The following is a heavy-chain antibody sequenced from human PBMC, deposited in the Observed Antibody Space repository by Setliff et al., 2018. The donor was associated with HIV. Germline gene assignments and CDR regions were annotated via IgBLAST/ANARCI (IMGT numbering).Heavy chain of an antibody. Sequence: SETLSLTCSVSAGSISSGNYYWNWVRQPAGKGLEWVGHIYTNGSTAYNPSFKSRVTMALDTSKNHFSLNLISVTDADTAVYYCARSGFSSSWCRVNWFDPWGQGILVTVSS. CDR2: IYTNGST. CDR1: AGSISSGNYY. D-gene: IGHD6-13*01. J-gene: IGHJ5*02. V-gene: IGHV4-61*09. CDR3: ARSGFSSSWCRVNWFDP.